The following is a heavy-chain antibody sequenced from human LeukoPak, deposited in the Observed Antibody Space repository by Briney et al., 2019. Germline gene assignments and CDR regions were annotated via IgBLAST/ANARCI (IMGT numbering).Heavy chain of an antibody. CDR2: ISSSSSYI. D-gene: IGHD6-13*01. J-gene: IGHJ6*03. V-gene: IGHV3-21*01. CDR3: AREGSGAAGFMDV. Sequence: PGGSLRLSCAASGFTFSSYSMNWVRQAPGKGLEWVSSISSSSSYIYYADSVKGRVTISRDNAKNSLFLQMNSLRAEDTAVYYCAREGSGAAGFMDVWGKGTTVTVSS. CDR1: GFTFSSYS.